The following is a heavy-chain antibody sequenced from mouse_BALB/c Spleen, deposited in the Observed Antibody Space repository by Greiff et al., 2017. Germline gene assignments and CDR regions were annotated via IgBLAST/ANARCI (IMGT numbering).Heavy chain of an antibody. Sequence: EVQRVESGPGLVKPSQSLSLTCTVTGYSITSDYAWNWVRQFPGNKLEWMGYISYSGSTSYNPSLKSRISITRDTSKNQFFLQLNSVTTEDTATYYCATYYDYDGYAMDYWGQGTSVTVSS. CDR2: ISYSGST. CDR1: GYSITSDYA. J-gene: IGHJ4*01. V-gene: IGHV3-2*02. CDR3: ATYYDYDGYAMDY. D-gene: IGHD2-4*01.